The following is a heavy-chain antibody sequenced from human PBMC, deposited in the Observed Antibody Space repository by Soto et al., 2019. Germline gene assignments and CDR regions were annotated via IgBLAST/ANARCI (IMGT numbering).Heavy chain of an antibody. Sequence: PSETLSLTCAVYGGSFSGYYWSWIRQPPGKGLEWVSDIIDSGGSTYYADSAKGRFTISRDNSKSTLYLQMNSLRAEDTALYYCAKGRSYYYYYGVDVWGQGTTVTVSS. J-gene: IGHJ6*02. V-gene: IGHV3-23*01. CDR3: AKGRSYYYYYGVDV. CDR2: IIDSGGST. CDR1: GGSFSGYY.